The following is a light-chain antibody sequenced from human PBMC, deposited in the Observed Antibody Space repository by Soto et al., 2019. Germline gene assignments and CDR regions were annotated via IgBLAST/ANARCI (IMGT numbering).Light chain of an antibody. V-gene: IGLV2-14*03. CDR2: DVT. CDR1: SSDVGAFNY. Sequence: QSALTQPASVSGSPGQSLPISCIGTSSDVGAFNYVSWYQHHPGKAPKLIIYDVTDRPSGVSTRFSASKSGNTASLTISGLQAEDEADYYCSSYTTRNTEVFGTGTKVTVL. J-gene: IGLJ1*01. CDR3: SSYTTRNTEV.